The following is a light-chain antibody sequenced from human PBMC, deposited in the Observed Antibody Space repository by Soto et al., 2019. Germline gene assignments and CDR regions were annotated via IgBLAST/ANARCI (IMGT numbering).Light chain of an antibody. Sequence: EVVLTQSPVTLSLSPGERATLSCRASQSVSSFLAWYQQKPGQAPRLLISDPSDRATGIPARFSGSGSGTDFTLTITSLEPEDFGVYYCQQRSNWPLTFGGGTKVDIK. CDR2: DPS. V-gene: IGKV3-11*01. CDR1: QSVSSF. J-gene: IGKJ4*01. CDR3: QQRSNWPLT.